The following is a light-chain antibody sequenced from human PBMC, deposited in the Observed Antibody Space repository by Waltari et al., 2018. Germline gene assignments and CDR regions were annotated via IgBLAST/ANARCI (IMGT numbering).Light chain of an antibody. Sequence: SVSTHPPPVSAAAGQRDNSTCSGRGAHRGKKDVSWYQQLPGTAPKLLIYENNKRPSGIPDRFSGSKSGTSATLGITGLQTGDEADYYCGTWDSSLSAGAFGGGTKLTVL. CDR2: ENN. CDR3: GTWDSSLSAGA. V-gene: IGLV1-51*02. J-gene: IGLJ3*02. CDR1: GAHRGKKD.